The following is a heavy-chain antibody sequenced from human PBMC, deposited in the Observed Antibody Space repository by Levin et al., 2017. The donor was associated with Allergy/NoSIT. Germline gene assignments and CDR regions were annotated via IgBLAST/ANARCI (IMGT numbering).Heavy chain of an antibody. D-gene: IGHD4-23*01. Sequence: AASVKVSCKASGGTFSSYAISWVRQAPGQGLEWMGGIIPIFGTANYAQKFQGRVTITADKSTSTAYMELSSLRSEDTAVYYCGVSYGGNSHYYYGMDVWGQGTTVTVSS. V-gene: IGHV1-69*06. J-gene: IGHJ6*02. CDR2: IIPIFGTA. CDR1: GGTFSSYA. CDR3: GVSYGGNSHYYYGMDV.